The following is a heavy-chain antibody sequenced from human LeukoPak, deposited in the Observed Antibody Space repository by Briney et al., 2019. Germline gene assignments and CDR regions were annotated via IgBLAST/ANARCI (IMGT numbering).Heavy chain of an antibody. Sequence: GGSLGLSYAASGFTFTNYAMHWLRQAPGKGLEYVSGISTNGGSTYYANSVKGRYTISRDNSKNTLYLQMGSLRAEDMAVYYCARESAGSCSSTACAPDFEYWGQGALVTVSS. CDR3: ARESAGSCSSTACAPDFEY. D-gene: IGHD2-2*01. V-gene: IGHV3-64*01. CDR1: GFTFTNYA. CDR2: ISTNGGST. J-gene: IGHJ4*02.